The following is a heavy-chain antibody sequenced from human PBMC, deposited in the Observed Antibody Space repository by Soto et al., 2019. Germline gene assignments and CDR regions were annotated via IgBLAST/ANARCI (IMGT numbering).Heavy chain of an antibody. D-gene: IGHD3-3*01. J-gene: IGHJ4*02. CDR2: ISYDGSNK. V-gene: IGHV3-30-3*01. CDR3: AREDDFWSGYYPN. CDR1: GFTFSSYA. Sequence: ESGGGVVQPGRSLRLSCAASGFTFSSYAMHWVRQAPGKGLEWVAVISYDGSNKYYADSVKGRFTISRDNSKNTLYLQMNSLRAEDTAVYYCAREDDFWSGYYPNWGQGTLVTVSS.